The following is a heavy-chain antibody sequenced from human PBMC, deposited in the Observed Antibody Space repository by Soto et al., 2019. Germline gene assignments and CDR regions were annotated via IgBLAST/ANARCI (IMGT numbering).Heavy chain of an antibody. CDR3: ARDGGDSSGYLLPAFDI. V-gene: IGHV3-7*01. CDR1: GFTFSSYW. J-gene: IGHJ3*02. D-gene: IGHD3-22*01. CDR2: IKQGGSEK. Sequence: PGGSLRLSCAASGFTFSSYWMSWVRQAPGKGLEWVANIKQGGSEKYYVDSVKGRFTISRDNAKNSLYLQMNSLRAEDTAVYYCARDGGDSSGYLLPAFDIWGQGTMVTVSS.